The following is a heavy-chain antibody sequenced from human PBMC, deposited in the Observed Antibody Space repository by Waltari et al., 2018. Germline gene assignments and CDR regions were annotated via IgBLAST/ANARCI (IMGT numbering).Heavy chain of an antibody. V-gene: IGHV1-2*06. CDR2: CNPSSGDT. CDR3: AKTGDFYSLEY. D-gene: IGHD3-3*01. J-gene: IGHJ4*02. Sequence: QVQLVQSGAEVKRPGASVMVSCKASGYTLSGYYINWVRQAPGQGLEWMGRCNPSSGDTDYAQKFQCRVTMTRDTSINTAYLELTSLTSDDTAVYYCAKTGDFYSLEYWGQGSLVTVSS. CDR1: GYTLSGYY.